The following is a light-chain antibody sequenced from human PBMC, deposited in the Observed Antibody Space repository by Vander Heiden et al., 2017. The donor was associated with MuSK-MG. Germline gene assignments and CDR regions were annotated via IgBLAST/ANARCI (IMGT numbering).Light chain of an antibody. Sequence: QSALTHPPSSAGSPGHSVTISCTGTSSDVGGYNYVSWYQQHPGKAPKLMIYEVSKRPSGVPDRFSGSKSGNTASLTVSGLQAEDEADYYCSSYAGSNNFDVVFGGGTKLTVL. CDR3: SSYAGSNNFDVV. CDR2: EVS. J-gene: IGLJ2*01. CDR1: SSDVGGYNY. V-gene: IGLV2-8*01.